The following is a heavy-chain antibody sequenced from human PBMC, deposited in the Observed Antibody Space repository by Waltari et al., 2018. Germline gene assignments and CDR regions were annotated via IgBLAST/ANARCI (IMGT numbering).Heavy chain of an antibody. V-gene: IGHV4-31*03. CDR1: GGSISSGGYY. CDR2: ICDSGST. Sequence: QVQLQESGPGLVKPSQTLSLTCTVSGGSISSGGYYWSWIRQHPGKGLEWIGYICDSGSTYYNPSLKSRVTRSVDRSKNQFSLKLSSVTAADTAVYYCARDPLIAAAGTGAFDIWGQGTMVTVSS. D-gene: IGHD6-13*01. CDR3: ARDPLIAAAGTGAFDI. J-gene: IGHJ3*02.